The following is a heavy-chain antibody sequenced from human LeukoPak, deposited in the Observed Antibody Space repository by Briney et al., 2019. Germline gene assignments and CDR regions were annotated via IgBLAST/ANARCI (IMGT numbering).Heavy chain of an antibody. Sequence: GASVKVSCKASGGTFSSYAISWVRQAPGQGLEWMGRIIPILGIANYAQKFQGRVTITADKSTSTAYMELSSLRSEDTAVYYCARVSGGATVTPARDYWGQGTLVTVSS. V-gene: IGHV1-69*04. CDR3: ARVSGGATVTPARDY. J-gene: IGHJ4*02. CDR2: IIPILGIA. CDR1: GGTFSSYA. D-gene: IGHD4-17*01.